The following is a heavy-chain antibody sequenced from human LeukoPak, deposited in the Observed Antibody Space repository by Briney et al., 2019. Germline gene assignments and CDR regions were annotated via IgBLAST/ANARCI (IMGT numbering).Heavy chain of an antibody. CDR2: IKSKSDGGTT. V-gene: IGHV3-15*01. Sequence: PGGSLRLSCAASGITVSKAWMSWVRQAPGMGLEWVGRIKSKSDGGTTEHAAPVKGRFTISGDDSKNTLNLQMNSLKTEDTAVYYCTTYNSRDAFDIWGQGTMVTVSS. CDR3: TTYNSRDAFDI. D-gene: IGHD2/OR15-2a*01. J-gene: IGHJ3*02. CDR1: GITVSKAW.